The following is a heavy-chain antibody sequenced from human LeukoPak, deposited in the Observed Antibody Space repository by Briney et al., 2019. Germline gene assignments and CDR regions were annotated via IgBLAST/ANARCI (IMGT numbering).Heavy chain of an antibody. V-gene: IGHV5-51*01. J-gene: IGHJ4*02. CDR3: ARLGNIVGASGALDY. CDR2: IYPRDSET. D-gene: IGHD1-26*01. Sequence: KAGESLKISCQVSGFNFASYWIAWVRQMPGKGLEWLGIIYPRDSETRYSPSFQGQVTISADKSISTAYLQWSSLKASDTAMYYCARLGNIVGASGALDYWGQGTLVTVSS. CDR1: GFNFASYW.